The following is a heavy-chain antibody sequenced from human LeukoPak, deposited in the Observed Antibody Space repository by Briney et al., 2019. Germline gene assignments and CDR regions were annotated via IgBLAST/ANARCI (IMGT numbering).Heavy chain of an antibody. CDR1: GFTFSSYE. J-gene: IGHJ6*04. D-gene: IGHD3-10*02. CDR3: AELGITMIGGV. V-gene: IGHV3-48*03. Sequence: GGSLRLSCAASGFTFSSYEMNWVRQAPGKGLEWVSYISSAGSTIYYADSVKGRFTISRDNAKNSLYLQMNSLRAEDTAVYYCAELGITMIGGVWGKGTTVTISS. CDR2: ISSAGSTI.